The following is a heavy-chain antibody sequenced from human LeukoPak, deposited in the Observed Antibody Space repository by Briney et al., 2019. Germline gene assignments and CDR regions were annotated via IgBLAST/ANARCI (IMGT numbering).Heavy chain of an antibody. V-gene: IGHV4-34*01. Sequence: PSETLSLTCAVYGGSFSGYYWSWIRQPPGKGLEWIGEINHSGSTNYNPSLKSRVTISVDTSKNQFSLKLSSVTAADTAVYYCARGLFAISTSLLDYWGQGTLVTVSS. CDR3: ARGLFAISTSLLDY. CDR1: GGSFSGYY. D-gene: IGHD2/OR15-2a*01. J-gene: IGHJ4*02. CDR2: INHSGST.